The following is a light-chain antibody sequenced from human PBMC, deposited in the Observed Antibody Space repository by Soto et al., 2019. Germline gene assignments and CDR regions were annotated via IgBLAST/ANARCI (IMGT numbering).Light chain of an antibody. CDR3: SSYKSSSTTV. CDR1: SSDNGGYNY. Sequence: SALTQPASVSGSPGHAITISFTGTSSDNGGYNYVSWYQQHPGKAPKPMIYDVSNRPSGVFIRFSGSKSGNTASLTISGLQAEDEGDYYCSSYKSSSTTVFGGGTKVTVL. CDR2: DVS. V-gene: IGLV2-14*01. J-gene: IGLJ2*01.